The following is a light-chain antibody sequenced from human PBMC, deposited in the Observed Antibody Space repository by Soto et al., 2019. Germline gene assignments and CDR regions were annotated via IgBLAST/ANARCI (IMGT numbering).Light chain of an antibody. Sequence: NFMLTQPHSVSESPGKTVTISCTRSSGSIASNYVQWYQQRPGSSPTTVIYEDNQRPSGVPDRFSGSIDSSSNSASLTISGVKTEDEADYYCQSYDSDNQVFGGGTKVTVL. CDR1: SGSIASNY. V-gene: IGLV6-57*01. J-gene: IGLJ3*02. CDR2: EDN. CDR3: QSYDSDNQV.